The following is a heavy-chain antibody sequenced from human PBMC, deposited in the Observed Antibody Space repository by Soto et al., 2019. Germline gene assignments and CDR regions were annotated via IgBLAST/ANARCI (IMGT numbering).Heavy chain of an antibody. Sequence: QVQLVQSGAEVKKPGSSVKVSCKASGGTFSSYAISWVRQAPGQGLEWMGGIIPIFGTANYAQKFQGRVTITAYESTSRAYMELSILRSEDTAVYYCAGDSYYYDSSGYYALDYWGQGTLVTVSS. J-gene: IGHJ4*02. CDR1: GGTFSSYA. V-gene: IGHV1-69*12. CDR2: IIPIFGTA. CDR3: AGDSYYYDSSGYYALDY. D-gene: IGHD3-22*01.